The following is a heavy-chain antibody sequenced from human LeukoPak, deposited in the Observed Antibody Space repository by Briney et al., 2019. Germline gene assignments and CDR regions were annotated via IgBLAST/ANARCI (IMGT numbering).Heavy chain of an antibody. CDR2: ISNSGSTI. CDR1: GFTFSSYE. J-gene: IGHJ6*04. V-gene: IGHV3-48*03. Sequence: GGSLRLSCAASGFTFSSYEMNWVRQAPGKGLEWVSYISNSGSTIYYADSVRRGFTISRDNAKNSLYLQRNSLRAEDTAVYYCAELGITMIGGVWGKKTTLTISS. D-gene: IGHD3-10*02. CDR3: AELGITMIGGV.